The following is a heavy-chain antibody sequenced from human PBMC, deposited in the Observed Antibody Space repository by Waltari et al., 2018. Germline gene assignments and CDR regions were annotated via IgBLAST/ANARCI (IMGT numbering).Heavy chain of an antibody. CDR1: GYSISSGYY. CDR3: ARVFSGGYCSSTSCYRGDNWFDP. V-gene: IGHV4-38-2*01. Sequence: QVQLQESGPGLVKPSETLSLTCAVSGYSISSGYYWGWIRQPPGKGLEWIGSIYHSGSTYYNPSLKSRVTISVDTSKNQFSLKLSSVTAADTAVYYCARVFSGGYCSSTSCYRGDNWFDPWGQGTLVTVSS. J-gene: IGHJ5*02. CDR2: IYHSGST. D-gene: IGHD2-2*02.